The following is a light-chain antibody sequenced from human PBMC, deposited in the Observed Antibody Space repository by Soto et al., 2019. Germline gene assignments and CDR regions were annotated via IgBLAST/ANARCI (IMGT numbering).Light chain of an antibody. CDR2: DVS. CDR1: SSDVGAYNY. CDR3: TSYTTSGTRV. V-gene: IGLV2-14*03. J-gene: IGLJ3*02. Sequence: QSALTQPASVSGSPGQSITISCTGSSSDVGAYNYVSWYQHHPGKAPKLMIYDVSSRPSGVSNRFSGSKSGNTASLAISGLQDEDEADYYCTSYTTSGTRVFGGGTKVTVL.